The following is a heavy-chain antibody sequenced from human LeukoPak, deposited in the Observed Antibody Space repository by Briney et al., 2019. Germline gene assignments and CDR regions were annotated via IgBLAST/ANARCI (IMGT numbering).Heavy chain of an antibody. CDR3: ARQDRGGGLGYCSSTSCYGEGWFDP. D-gene: IGHD2-2*01. CDR2: INPNSGGT. V-gene: IGHV1-2*04. CDR1: GYTFTGYY. Sequence: VASVKVSCKASGYTFTGYYMHWVRQAPGQGLEWMGWINPNSGGTNYAQKFQGWVTMTRDTSISTAYMELSRLRSDDTAVYYCARQDRGGGLGYCSSTSCYGEGWFDPWGQGTLVTVSS. J-gene: IGHJ5*02.